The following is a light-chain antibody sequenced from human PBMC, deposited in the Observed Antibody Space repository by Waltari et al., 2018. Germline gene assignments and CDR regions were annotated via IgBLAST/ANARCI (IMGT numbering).Light chain of an antibody. J-gene: IGLJ3*02. Sequence: QSALTQPASVSGSPGQSITISCAGATSDVVTYSLVSWYQQHPGNPPKLMIHEGTQRPSGISNRFSGSNSDNTASLTISGFQFEDEAYYYCCSYAGSSPLFGGGTRVTVL. V-gene: IGLV2-23*01. CDR2: EGT. CDR3: CSYAGSSPL. CDR1: TSDVVTYSL.